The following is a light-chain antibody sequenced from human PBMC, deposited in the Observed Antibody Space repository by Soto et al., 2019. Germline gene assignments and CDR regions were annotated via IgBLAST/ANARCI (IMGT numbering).Light chain of an antibody. V-gene: IGLV1-44*01. CDR1: NSNIGSNT. J-gene: IGLJ2*01. CDR3: AAWDDSLNGVV. CDR2: TSN. Sequence: SVLTQPPSASGTPGQRVTISCSGSNSNIGSNTVNWYQQLPGTAPKLLIYTSNQRPSGVPDRFSGSKSGTSASLAISGLQSEDEADYYCAAWDDSLNGVVFGGGTKLTVL.